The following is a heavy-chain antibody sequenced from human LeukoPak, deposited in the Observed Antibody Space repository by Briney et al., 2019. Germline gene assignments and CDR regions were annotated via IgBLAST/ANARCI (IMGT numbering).Heavy chain of an antibody. CDR3: ARVTVESGSYDY. CDR2: INPSGGST. Sequence: ASVKVSCKASGYTFTSYYMHWVRQAPGQGLEWMGIINPSGGSTSYAQKFQGRVTMTRDTSTSTVYMELSRLRSDDTAVYYCARVTVESGSYDYWGQGTLVTVSS. V-gene: IGHV1-46*01. J-gene: IGHJ4*02. D-gene: IGHD1-26*01. CDR1: GYTFTSYY.